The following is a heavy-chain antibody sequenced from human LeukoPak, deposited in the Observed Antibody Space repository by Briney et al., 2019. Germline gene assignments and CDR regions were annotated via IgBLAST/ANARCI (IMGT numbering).Heavy chain of an antibody. D-gene: IGHD3-22*01. CDR1: GFTVSSNY. CDR2: IYSGGST. CDR3: AKGHYYYDSSGYYYYY. V-gene: IGHV3-53*05. Sequence: GGSLRLSCAASGFTVSSNYMSWVRQAPGKGLEWVSVIYSGGSTYYADSVKGRFTISRDNSKNTLYLQMNSLRAEDTAVYYCAKGHYYYDSSGYYYYYWGQGTLVTVSS. J-gene: IGHJ4*02.